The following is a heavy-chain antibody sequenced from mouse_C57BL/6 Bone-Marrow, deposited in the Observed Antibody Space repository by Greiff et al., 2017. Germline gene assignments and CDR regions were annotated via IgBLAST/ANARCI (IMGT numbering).Heavy chain of an antibody. CDR3: AREGAIYYGYHWYFDV. D-gene: IGHD2-2*01. CDR1: GYTFTRYD. Sequence: QVPLQQSGPELVKPGASVKLSCKASGYTFTRYDINWVKQRPGQGLEWIGWIYPRDGSTKYNEKFKGKATLTVDTSSSTAYMQLSSLTSEDSAVYFCAREGAIYYGYHWYFDVWGTGTTVTVSS. J-gene: IGHJ1*03. V-gene: IGHV1-85*01. CDR2: IYPRDGST.